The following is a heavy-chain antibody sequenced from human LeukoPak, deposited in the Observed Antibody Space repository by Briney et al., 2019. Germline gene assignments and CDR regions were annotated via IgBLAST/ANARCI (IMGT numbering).Heavy chain of an antibody. D-gene: IGHD2-2*01. CDR2: IYSGGST. CDR1: GFTVSSNY. Sequence: GGSLRLSCAASGFTVSSNYMSWVRRAPRKGLEWVSVIYSGGSTYYADSVKGRFTISRDNSKNTLYLQMNSLRAEDTAVYFCARDVHCVGTNCYPFDYWGQGALVTVSS. J-gene: IGHJ4*02. CDR3: ARDVHCVGTNCYPFDY. V-gene: IGHV3-66*01.